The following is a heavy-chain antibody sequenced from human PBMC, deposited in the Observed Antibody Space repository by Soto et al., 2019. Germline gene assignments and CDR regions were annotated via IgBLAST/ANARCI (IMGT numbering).Heavy chain of an antibody. CDR1: GGTFSSYA. Sequence: QVQLVQSGAEVKKPGSSVKVSCKASGGTFSSYAISWVRQAPGQGLEWMGGIIPIFGTANYAQKFQGRVTITAHESRSTDYMALSSLRSEATAVYYCASQGATGYYYGMDVWGQGTTVTVSS. V-gene: IGHV1-69*12. CDR3: ASQGATGYYYGMDV. CDR2: IIPIFGTA. J-gene: IGHJ6*02. D-gene: IGHD4-17*01.